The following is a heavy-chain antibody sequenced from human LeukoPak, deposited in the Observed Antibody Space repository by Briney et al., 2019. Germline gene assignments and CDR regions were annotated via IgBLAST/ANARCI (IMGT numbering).Heavy chain of an antibody. V-gene: IGHV3-23*01. D-gene: IGHD3-22*01. CDR1: GFTFSSYA. Sequence: PGGSLRLSCAASGFTFSSYAMSWVRQAPGKGLEWVSAISGSGGSTYYADSVKGRFTISRDNSKNTLYLQMNSLRAEDTAVYYCARGRGRADYYDSSGYGYWGQGTLVTVSS. J-gene: IGHJ4*02. CDR3: ARGRGRADYYDSSGYGY. CDR2: ISGSGGST.